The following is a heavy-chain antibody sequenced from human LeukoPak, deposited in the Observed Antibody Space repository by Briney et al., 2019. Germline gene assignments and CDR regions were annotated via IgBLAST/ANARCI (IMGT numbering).Heavy chain of an antibody. J-gene: IGHJ5*02. Sequence: PSQTLSLTCTDSGGSISSGGYYWSWIRQHPGKGLEWIGYIYYSGSTYYNPSLKSRVTISVDTSKNQFSLKLSSVTAADTAVYYCARHGGPPPMIVVVMIWFDPWGQGTLVTVSS. D-gene: IGHD3-22*01. V-gene: IGHV4-31*03. CDR3: ARHGGPPPMIVVVMIWFDP. CDR2: IYYSGST. CDR1: GGSISSGGYY.